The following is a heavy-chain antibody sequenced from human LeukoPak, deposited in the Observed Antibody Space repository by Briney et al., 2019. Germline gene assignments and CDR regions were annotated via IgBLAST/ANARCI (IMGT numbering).Heavy chain of an antibody. J-gene: IGHJ4*02. CDR1: GGSISNNDYF. V-gene: IGHV4-39*01. CDR2: THYSGST. D-gene: IGHD2-15*01. CDR3: SRLRRALFYFDY. Sequence: SETLSLTCTVSGGSISNNDYFWGWIRQPPGKGLEWIASTHYSGSTYYNPSLKNRVTISVDTSANQFSLKVNSVTAADTAVYYCSRLRRALFYFDYWGQGTLVTVSS.